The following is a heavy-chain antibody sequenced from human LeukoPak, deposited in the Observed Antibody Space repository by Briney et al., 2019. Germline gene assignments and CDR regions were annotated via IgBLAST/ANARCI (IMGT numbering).Heavy chain of an antibody. CDR3: ARDQEGFDY. J-gene: IGHJ4*01. Sequence: GASVKVSCKASGYTFTSYYMHWVRQAPGQGLGWMGMIYPRDGSTSYAQKFQGRVTVTRDTSTSTVHMELSGLRSEDTAVYYCARDQEGFDYWGQGTLVTVSS. CDR2: IYPRDGST. CDR1: GYTFTSYY. V-gene: IGHV1-46*01.